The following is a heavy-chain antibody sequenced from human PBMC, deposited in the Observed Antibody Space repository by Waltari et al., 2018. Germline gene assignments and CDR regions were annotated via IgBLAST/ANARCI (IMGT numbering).Heavy chain of an antibody. Sequence: QVQLVQSGAEVKKPGSSVKVSCTASGATFSSYAISWVRQAPGQGLEWMGGIIPIFGTANYAQQFQGRVTITADESTSTAYMELSSLRSEETAVYYCARVDYCSGGRCYNFDYWGHGTLVTVSS. CDR1: GATFSSYA. CDR3: ARVDYCSGGRCYNFDY. CDR2: IIPIFGTA. J-gene: IGHJ4*01. D-gene: IGHD2-15*01. V-gene: IGHV1-69*01.